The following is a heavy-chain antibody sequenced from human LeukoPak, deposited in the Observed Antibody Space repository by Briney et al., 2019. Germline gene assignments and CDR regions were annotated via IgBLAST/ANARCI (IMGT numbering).Heavy chain of an antibody. CDR1: GGSISSGGYY. V-gene: IGHV4-31*03. CDR2: IYYSGST. Sequence: SETLSLTCTVSGGSISSGGYYWSWIRQHPGKGLEWIGYIYYSGSTYYNPSLKSRVTISVDTSKNQFSLKLSSVTAADTAVYYCARANPGIVVVPAAIPFDYWGQGTLVTVSS. D-gene: IGHD2-2*02. CDR3: ARANPGIVVVPAAIPFDY. J-gene: IGHJ4*02.